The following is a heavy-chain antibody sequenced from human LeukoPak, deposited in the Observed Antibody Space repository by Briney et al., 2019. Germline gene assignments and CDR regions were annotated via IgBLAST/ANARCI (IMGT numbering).Heavy chain of an antibody. V-gene: IGHV3-7*02. Sequence: PGGPLRLSCAASRFPFSSYWMNWVRQAAGKGLGWVANIKQDESEKYYVDSVKGRFTISRDNAKNSLYLQMNNLRAEDTAVYYCARGGYCTSANCYTYSYYMDVWGKGTTVTVSS. D-gene: IGHD2-2*02. CDR3: ARGGYCTSANCYTYSYYMDV. J-gene: IGHJ6*03. CDR2: IKQDESEK. CDR1: RFPFSSYW.